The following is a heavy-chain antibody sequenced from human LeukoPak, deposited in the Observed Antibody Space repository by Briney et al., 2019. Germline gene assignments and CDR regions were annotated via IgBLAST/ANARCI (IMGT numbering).Heavy chain of an antibody. CDR3: ARVGSRIAAAGTVY. D-gene: IGHD6-13*01. CDR1: GFTFSTYA. CDR2: ISSSSTII. Sequence: GGSLRLSCAASGFTFSTYAINWVRQAPGKGLEWVSYISSSSTIIYYADSVKGRFTISRDNAKNSLYLQMNSLRAEDTALYYCARVGSRIAAAGTVYWGQGTLVTVPS. J-gene: IGHJ4*02. V-gene: IGHV3-48*01.